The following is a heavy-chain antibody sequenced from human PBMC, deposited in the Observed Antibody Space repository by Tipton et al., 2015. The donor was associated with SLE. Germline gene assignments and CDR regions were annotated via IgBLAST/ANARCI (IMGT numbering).Heavy chain of an antibody. CDR3: ARGFHYDYWSAYHNDKGPRTYYFDS. D-gene: IGHD3-3*01. V-gene: IGHV4-39*07. CDR2: IYYTGMT. CDR1: DGSISTFDSY. Sequence: TLSLTCSVSDGSISTFDSYWAWIRQPPGLGPEWIGTIYYTGMTSYNPSLKSRVTISVDTSKSQFSLKVTSVTAADTAVYYCARGFHYDYWSAYHNDKGPRTYYFDSWGQGTLVTVSS. J-gene: IGHJ4*02.